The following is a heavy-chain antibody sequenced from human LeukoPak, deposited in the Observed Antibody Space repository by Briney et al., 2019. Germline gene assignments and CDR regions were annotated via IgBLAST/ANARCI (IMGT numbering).Heavy chain of an antibody. CDR1: GGSVSSGSYY. J-gene: IGHJ4*02. CDR2: IYYSGGT. CDR3: ARMYYYGSGSYYTLIDY. Sequence: PSETLSLTCTVSGGSVSSGSYYWSWIRQPPGKGLEWIGYIYYSGGTNYNPSLKSRATISVDTSKNQFSLKLSSVTAADTAVYYCARMYYYGSGSYYTLIDYWGQGTLVTVSS. D-gene: IGHD3-10*01. V-gene: IGHV4-61*01.